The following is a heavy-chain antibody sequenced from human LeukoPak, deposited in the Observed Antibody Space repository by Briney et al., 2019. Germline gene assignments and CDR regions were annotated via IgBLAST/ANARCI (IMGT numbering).Heavy chain of an antibody. CDR3: ARESGVAAAGPTWDY. V-gene: IGHV3-7*01. D-gene: IGHD6-13*01. J-gene: IGHJ4*02. CDR1: GFTFSSYW. Sequence: GGSLRLSCAASGFTFSSYWMHWVRQAPGKGLVWVANIKQDGSEKYYVDSVKGRFTISRDNAKNSLYLQMNSLRAEDTAVYYCARESGVAAAGPTWDYWGQGTLVTVSS. CDR2: IKQDGSEK.